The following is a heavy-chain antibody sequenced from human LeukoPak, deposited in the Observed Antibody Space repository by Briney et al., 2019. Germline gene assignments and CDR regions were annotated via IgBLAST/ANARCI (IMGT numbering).Heavy chain of an antibody. D-gene: IGHD6-6*01. CDR1: GGSISSYY. Sequence: SETLSLTCTVSGGSISSYYWSWIRQPPGKGLEWTGYIYYSGSTNYNPSLKSRVTISVDTSKNQFSLKLSSVTAADTAVYYCARDSIAARGRAFDYWGQGTLVTVSS. CDR2: IYYSGST. J-gene: IGHJ4*02. V-gene: IGHV4-59*01. CDR3: ARDSIAARGRAFDY.